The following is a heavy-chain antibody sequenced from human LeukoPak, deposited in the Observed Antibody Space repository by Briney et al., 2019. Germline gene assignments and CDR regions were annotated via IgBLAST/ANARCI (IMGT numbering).Heavy chain of an antibody. J-gene: IGHJ3*02. CDR1: GGTFSSYA. D-gene: IGHD3-22*01. Sequence: GASVKVSCKASGGTFSSYAISWVRQAPGQGLEWMGGIIPIFGTANYAQKFQGRVTITADKSTSTAYMELSSLRSEDTAVYYCARDVEYYYDSSGYYLSDAFDIWGQGTMVTVSS. CDR3: ARDVEYYYDSSGYYLSDAFDI. V-gene: IGHV1-69*06. CDR2: IIPIFGTA.